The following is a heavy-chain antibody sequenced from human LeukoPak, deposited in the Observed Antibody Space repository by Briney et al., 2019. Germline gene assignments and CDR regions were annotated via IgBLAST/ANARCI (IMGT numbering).Heavy chain of an antibody. CDR1: GFTFSSYG. Sequence: PGGSLRLPCAASGFTFSSYGMHWVRQAPGKGLEWVAFIRYDGSNKYYADSVKGRFTISRDNSKNTLYLQMNSLRAEDTAVYYCAKDHDEITIFGVVIIKDADYWGQGTLVTVSS. J-gene: IGHJ4*02. V-gene: IGHV3-30*02. CDR2: IRYDGSNK. CDR3: AKDHDEITIFGVVIIKDADY. D-gene: IGHD3-3*01.